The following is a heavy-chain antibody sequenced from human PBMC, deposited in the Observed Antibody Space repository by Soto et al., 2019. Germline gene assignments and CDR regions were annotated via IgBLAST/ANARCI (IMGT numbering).Heavy chain of an antibody. V-gene: IGHV4-39*02. J-gene: IGHJ6*03. CDR3: VSPYNFYFMDV. Sequence: QLQLQESGPGLVKPSETLSLTCTVSGGSISSSSFYWGWVRQPPGKGLEWIGSVSHRGSTYYNPSLTRRVTLSVDSSKNHVSLKLNSVTAADTAVYYCVSPYNFYFMDVWGKGTPVTVSS. CDR2: VSHRGST. D-gene: IGHD3-16*01. CDR1: GGSISSSSFY.